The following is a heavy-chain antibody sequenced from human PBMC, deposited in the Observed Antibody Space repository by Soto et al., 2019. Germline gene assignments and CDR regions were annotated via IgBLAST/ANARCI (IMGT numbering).Heavy chain of an antibody. J-gene: IGHJ4*02. CDR2: INHSGST. V-gene: IGHV4-34*01. Sequence: SETLSLTCAVYGGSFSGYYWSWIRQPPGKGLEWIGEINHSGSTNYNPSLKSRVTISVDTSKNQFSLKLSSVTAADTAVYYCARGVLVGATYGFDYWGQGTLVTVSS. CDR3: ARGVLVGATYGFDY. D-gene: IGHD1-26*01. CDR1: GGSFSGYY.